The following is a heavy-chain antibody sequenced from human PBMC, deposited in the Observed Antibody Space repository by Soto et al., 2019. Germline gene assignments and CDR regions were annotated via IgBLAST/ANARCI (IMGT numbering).Heavy chain of an antibody. CDR1: GSTFSSYT. CDR2: IIPVLGVT. V-gene: IGHV1-69*02. D-gene: IGHD2-21*02. Sequence: QVQLVQSGAEVRKPGSSVEVSCMASGSTFSSYTVNWVRQAPGQGLGWIGRIIPVLGVTHYARRFQGRVTITADRSRKTSYXXLTSLTSEDTAVYYCARRRYCGVDCYNKFYYGMDVWGQGTTVTVSS. CDR3: ARRRYCGVDCYNKFYYGMDV. J-gene: IGHJ6*02.